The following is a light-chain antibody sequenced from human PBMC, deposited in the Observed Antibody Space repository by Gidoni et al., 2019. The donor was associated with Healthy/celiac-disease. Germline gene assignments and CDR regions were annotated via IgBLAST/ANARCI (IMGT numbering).Light chain of an antibody. V-gene: IGLV2-14*03. CDR3: SSYTSSSTLVV. CDR2: DVS. Sequence: QSALTQHASVAGSPGPSITIACTGTSSDVGGYNYVSWYQQHPSKAPKLRIYDVSNRPSGVSNRFSGSKSGTTASLTISGLQAEDEADYYCSSYTSSSTLVVFGGGTKLTVL. J-gene: IGLJ2*01. CDR1: SSDVGGYNY.